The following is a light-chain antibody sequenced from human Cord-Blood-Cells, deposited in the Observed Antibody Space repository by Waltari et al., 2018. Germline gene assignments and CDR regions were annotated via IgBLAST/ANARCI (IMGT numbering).Light chain of an antibody. V-gene: IGLV2-11*01. J-gene: IGLJ1*01. CDR1: SSDVGGYYY. CDR2: DVS. CDR3: CSYAGSYTYV. Sequence: QSSLTQPRLVFGSAGQSVTVSCTGNSSDVGGYYYVSWYQQHPGKAPKLMIYDVSKRPSGVPDRFSGSKSGNTASLTISGLQAEDEAYYYCCSYAGSYTYVFGTGTKVTVL.